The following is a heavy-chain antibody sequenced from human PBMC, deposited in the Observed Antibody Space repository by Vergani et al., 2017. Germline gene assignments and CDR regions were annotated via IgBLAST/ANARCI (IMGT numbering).Heavy chain of an antibody. J-gene: IGHJ6*02. Sequence: QVQLVQSGAEVKKPGSSVKVSCKASGGTFSSYAISWVRQAPGQGLEWMGGIIPIFGTANYAQKFQGRGTVTADESTSTAYMELSSLRSEDTAVYYCARDWVGATTGDFGMGVWGQGTTVIVSS. V-gene: IGHV1-69*12. D-gene: IGHD1-26*01. CDR2: IIPIFGTA. CDR1: GGTFSSYA. CDR3: ARDWVGATTGDFGMGV.